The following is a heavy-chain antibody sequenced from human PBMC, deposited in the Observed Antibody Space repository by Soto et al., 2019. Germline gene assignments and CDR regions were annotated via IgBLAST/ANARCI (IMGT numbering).Heavy chain of an antibody. D-gene: IGHD6-13*01. Sequence: PGGSLRLSCAASGFTFSSYAMSWVRQAPGKGLEWVSAISGSGGSTYYADSVKGRFTISRDNSKNTLYLQMNSLRAEDTAVYYCAKVRLLSAAGLNYFDYWGQGTLVTVSS. J-gene: IGHJ4*02. V-gene: IGHV3-23*01. CDR3: AKVRLLSAAGLNYFDY. CDR1: GFTFSSYA. CDR2: ISGSGGST.